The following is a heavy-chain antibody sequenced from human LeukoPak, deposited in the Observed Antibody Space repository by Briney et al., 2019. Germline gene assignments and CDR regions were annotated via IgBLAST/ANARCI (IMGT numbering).Heavy chain of an antibody. Sequence: ASVKVSCEASGYTFTSYYMHWVRQAPGQGLEWMGIINPSGGSTSYAQKFQGRVTMTRDMSTSTVYMELSSLRAEDTAVYYCSTRRRGVRGALLFYYYYYMDVWGQGTTVTISS. D-gene: IGHD3-10*01. CDR2: INPSGGST. V-gene: IGHV1-46*01. CDR1: GYTFTSYY. CDR3: STRRRGVRGALLFYYYYYMDV. J-gene: IGHJ6*03.